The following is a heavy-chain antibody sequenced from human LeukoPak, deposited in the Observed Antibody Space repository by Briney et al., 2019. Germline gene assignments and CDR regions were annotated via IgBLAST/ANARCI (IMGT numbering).Heavy chain of an antibody. V-gene: IGHV3-66*01. D-gene: IGHD4-17*01. CDR2: IYSGGST. CDR3: ARAPLTTVTTGDY. Sequence: GGSLRLSCAASGFNVSSSYMSWVRQAPGRGLEWVSVIYSGGSTYYADSVKGRFTISRDNSKNTLYLQMNSLRAEDTAVYYCARAPLTTVTTGDYWGQGTLVTVSS. CDR1: GFNVSSSY. J-gene: IGHJ4*02.